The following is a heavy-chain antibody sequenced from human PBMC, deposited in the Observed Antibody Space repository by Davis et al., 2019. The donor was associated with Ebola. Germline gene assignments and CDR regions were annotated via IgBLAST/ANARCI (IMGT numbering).Heavy chain of an antibody. Sequence: PSETLTLTCTVSGGSISRHYWSWIRQPPGKRLEWIGSIYYTGSAYYNSSLASRATISVDTSKNQFSLKLTSVTAADTAMYYCSERGSSVWGQGTLVTVSS. CDR3: SERGSSV. D-gene: IGHD3-10*01. V-gene: IGHV4-59*03. CDR1: GGSISRHY. J-gene: IGHJ4*02. CDR2: IYYTGSA.